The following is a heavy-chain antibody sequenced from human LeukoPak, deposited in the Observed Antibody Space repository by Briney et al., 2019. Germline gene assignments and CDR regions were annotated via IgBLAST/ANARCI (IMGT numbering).Heavy chain of an antibody. CDR3: ARDYVDDIPMIKDY. V-gene: IGHV3-23*01. CDR2: ISGSGGST. J-gene: IGHJ4*02. D-gene: IGHD2-8*01. CDR1: GFTFSSYA. Sequence: GGSLRLSCAASGFTFSSYAMSWVRQAPGKGLEWVSAISGSGGSTYYPDSVKGRFTISRDNSKNTLYLQMNSLRAEDTAVYYCARDYVDDIPMIKDYWGQGTLVTVSS.